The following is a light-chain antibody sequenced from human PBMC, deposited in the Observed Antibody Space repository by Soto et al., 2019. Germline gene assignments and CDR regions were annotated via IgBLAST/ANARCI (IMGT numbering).Light chain of an antibody. V-gene: IGKV1-9*01. CDR3: QQLNSYPRT. J-gene: IGKJ1*01. Sequence: IQLTQSPSSLSASVGARVTITCRASQAISSYLAWYQQKPGRAPNLLIYGASTLQSGVPSRFSGSGSGTDFTLTISSLQPEEFATYYCQQLNSYPRTFGQGTKVEIK. CDR1: QAISSY. CDR2: GAS.